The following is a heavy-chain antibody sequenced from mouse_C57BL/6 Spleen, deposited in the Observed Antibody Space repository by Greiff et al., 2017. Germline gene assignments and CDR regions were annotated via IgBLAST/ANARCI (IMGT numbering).Heavy chain of an antibody. Sequence: EVQLVESGAGLVQPKASLTLSCAASGYSFNTHAMNWVRQAPGKGLEWVARIRSKSNNYATYYADSVKDRFTISRDDSESILYLQMNNLKTEDTAVFYCVRPQTAQATSWFGCWGQGTLVTVSA. CDR2: IRSKSNNYAT. J-gene: IGHJ3*01. D-gene: IGHD3-2*02. CDR1: GYSFNTHA. CDR3: VRPQTAQATSWFGC. V-gene: IGHV10-1*01.